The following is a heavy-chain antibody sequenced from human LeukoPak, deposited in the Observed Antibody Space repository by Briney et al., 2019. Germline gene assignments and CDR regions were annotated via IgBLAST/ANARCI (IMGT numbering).Heavy chain of an antibody. CDR2: MSSSDDGR. Sequence: GGSLRLSCATSGFSFSSYAMSWVRQAPGKGLEWVSAMSSSDDGRYYAASVRGRFTISRDNAKKSLYLQMNSLRAEDTAVYYCARDDGGNFNDAFDIWGQGTMVTVSS. V-gene: IGHV3-23*01. CDR1: GFSFSSYA. CDR3: ARDDGGNFNDAFDI. D-gene: IGHD4-23*01. J-gene: IGHJ3*02.